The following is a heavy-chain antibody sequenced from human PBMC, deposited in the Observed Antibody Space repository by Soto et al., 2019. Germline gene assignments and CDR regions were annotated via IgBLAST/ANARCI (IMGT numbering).Heavy chain of an antibody. CDR1: GYSISSGYY. CDR3: ARMPYAALARTIFWFDP. V-gene: IGHV4-38-2*01. Sequence: SETLSLTCAVSGYSISSGYYWGWIRQPPGKGLEWIGSIYHSGSTYYNPSLKSRVTISVDTSKNQFCLKLSSVTAADTAVYYCARMPYAALARTIFWFDPLGQGTLVAVSS. CDR2: IYHSGST. J-gene: IGHJ5*02. D-gene: IGHD3-3*01.